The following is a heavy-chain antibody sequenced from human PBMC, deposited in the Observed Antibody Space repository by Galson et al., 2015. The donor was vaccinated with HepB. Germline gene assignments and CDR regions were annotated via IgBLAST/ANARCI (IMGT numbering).Heavy chain of an antibody. V-gene: IGHV1-24*01. CDR3: TTDPRGRSVWYDAMDI. Sequence: SVKVSCKVSGFSLSEVSMFWVRQTPEKGLEWMATYHPEDGEPVYAQKFQGRLTMTQDTSTDTGYMDLRGLTSDDTAVDYCTTDPRGRSVWYDAMDIWGQGTTVIVSS. J-gene: IGHJ6*02. CDR1: GFSLSEVS. D-gene: IGHD3-16*01. CDR2: YHPEDGEP.